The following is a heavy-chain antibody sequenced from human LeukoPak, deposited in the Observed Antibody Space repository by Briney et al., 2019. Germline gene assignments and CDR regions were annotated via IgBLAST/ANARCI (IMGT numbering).Heavy chain of an antibody. CDR1: GGXISSYY. CDR2: IYYSGST. D-gene: IGHD6-19*01. CDR3: ARCIAVEGGYYYGMDV. V-gene: IGHV4-59*01. J-gene: IGHJ6*02. Sequence: SETLSLTCTVSGGXISSYYCSWIRQPPGKGLEWLGYIYYSGSTNYNPSLKSRVTISVDTSKNQFSLKLSSVTAADTAVYYCARCIAVEGGYYYGMDVWGQGTTVTVSS.